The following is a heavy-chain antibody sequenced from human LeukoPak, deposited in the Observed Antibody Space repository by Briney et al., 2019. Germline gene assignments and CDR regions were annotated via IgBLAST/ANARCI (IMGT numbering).Heavy chain of an antibody. CDR2: ISTSSIYI. CDR3: ASIRMGAAAGYDPYYFDY. Sequence: GGSLRLSCAASGFTFSNYAMSWVRQAPGKGLQWVSSISTSSIYIYYADSVKGRFTISRDNAKNSLYLQMNSLRAEDTAVYYCASIRMGAAAGYDPYYFDYWGQGTLVTVSS. V-gene: IGHV3-21*01. J-gene: IGHJ4*02. CDR1: GFTFSNYA. D-gene: IGHD6-13*01.